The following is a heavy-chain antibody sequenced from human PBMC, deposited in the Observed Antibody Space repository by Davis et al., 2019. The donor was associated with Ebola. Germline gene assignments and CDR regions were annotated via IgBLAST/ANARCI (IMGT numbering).Heavy chain of an antibody. J-gene: IGHJ4*02. CDR3: ARVYSGYDSDFDY. CDR2: ISGSGGST. Sequence: GESLKISCTASGFTFSSYAMSWVRQAPGKGLEWVSAISGSGGSTYYADSVKGRFTISRDNSKNTLYLQMNSLRAEDTAVYYCARVYSGYDSDFDYWGQGTLVTVSS. V-gene: IGHV3-23*01. CDR1: GFTFSSYA. D-gene: IGHD5-12*01.